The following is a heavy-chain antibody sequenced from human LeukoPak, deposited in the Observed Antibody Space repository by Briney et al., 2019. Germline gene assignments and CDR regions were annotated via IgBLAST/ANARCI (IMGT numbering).Heavy chain of an antibody. CDR2: IYYSGST. Sequence: SETLSLTCTLSGGSLSNYYRSWIRQPPAKGLEWIAYIYYSGSTNYNPSLKTRVTISVDTSKNQFSLKLSSVTAADTAVYYCARHTNGGTHPLDHWGQGTLVTVSS. D-gene: IGHD2-8*01. J-gene: IGHJ4*02. CDR3: ARHTNGGTHPLDH. V-gene: IGHV4-59*08. CDR1: GGSLSNYY.